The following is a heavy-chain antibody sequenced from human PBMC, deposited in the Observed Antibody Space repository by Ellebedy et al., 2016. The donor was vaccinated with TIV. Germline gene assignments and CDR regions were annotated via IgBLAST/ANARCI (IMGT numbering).Heavy chain of an antibody. Sequence: AGSLRLSXEASGSSLRRYVMNWVRQAPGKGLEWVAYISISSSNIHYAESVKGRFTISRDNAKNSLYLQMNSLRDEDTAVYYCAGDPSSGNNWYYYLDYWGQGTLVTVSS. CDR3: AGDPSSGNNWYYYLDY. V-gene: IGHV3-48*02. CDR2: ISISSSNI. J-gene: IGHJ4*02. CDR1: GSSLRRYV. D-gene: IGHD6-13*01.